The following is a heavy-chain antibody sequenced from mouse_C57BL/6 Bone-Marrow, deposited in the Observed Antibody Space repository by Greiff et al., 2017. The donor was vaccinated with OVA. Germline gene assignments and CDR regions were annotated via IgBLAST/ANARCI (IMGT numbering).Heavy chain of an antibody. CDR1: GYTFTSYW. Sequence: VQLQESGAELVKPGASVKLSCKASGYTFTSYWMQWVKQRPGQGLAWIGEIDPSDSYTNYNQKFKGKATLTVDTSSSTAYMQLSSLTSEDSAVYYCASEAYYYGSSYDWYFDVWGTGTTVTVSS. CDR3: ASEAYYYGSSYDWYFDV. D-gene: IGHD1-1*01. J-gene: IGHJ1*03. V-gene: IGHV1-50*01. CDR2: IDPSDSYT.